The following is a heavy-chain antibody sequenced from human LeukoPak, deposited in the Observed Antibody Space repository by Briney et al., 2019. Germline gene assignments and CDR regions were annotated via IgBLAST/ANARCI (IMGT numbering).Heavy chain of an antibody. V-gene: IGHV1-2*02. CDR2: INPNSGGT. CDR3: ARDLGFWSGSNWFDP. CDR1: GYTFTGYY. Sequence: ASVKVSCKASGYTFTGYYMHWVRQAPGQGLEWMGWINPNSGGTNYAQKFQGRVTMTRDTSISTAYMELSRLRSDDTAAYYCARDLGFWSGSNWFDPWGQGTLVTVSS. D-gene: IGHD3-3*01. J-gene: IGHJ5*02.